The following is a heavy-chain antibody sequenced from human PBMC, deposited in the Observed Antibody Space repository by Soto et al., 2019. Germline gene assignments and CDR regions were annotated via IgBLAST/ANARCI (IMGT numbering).Heavy chain of an antibody. J-gene: IGHJ4*02. D-gene: IGHD1-7*01. CDR3: ARGRWNYAY. CDR2: INHSGST. Sequence: SETLSLTCAVYGGSFSGYYWSWIRQPPGKGLEWIGEINHSGSTNYNPSLKSRVTISVDTSKNQFSLKLSSVTAADTAVYYCARGRWNYAYWGQGTLVTVSS. CDR1: GGSFSGYY. V-gene: IGHV4-34*01.